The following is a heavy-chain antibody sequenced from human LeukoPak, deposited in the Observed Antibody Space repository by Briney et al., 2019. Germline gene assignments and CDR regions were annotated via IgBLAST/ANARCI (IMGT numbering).Heavy chain of an antibody. CDR1: GFTFSSYS. CDR3: AREHSGYSYGPNFDY. Sequence: KPGGSLRLSCAAPGFTFSSYSMNWVRQAPGKGLEWVSSISSSSSYIYYADSVKGRFTISRDNAKNSLYLQMNSLRAEDTAVYYCAREHSGYSYGPNFDYWGQGTLVTVSS. V-gene: IGHV3-21*01. J-gene: IGHJ4*02. D-gene: IGHD5-18*01. CDR2: ISSSSSYI.